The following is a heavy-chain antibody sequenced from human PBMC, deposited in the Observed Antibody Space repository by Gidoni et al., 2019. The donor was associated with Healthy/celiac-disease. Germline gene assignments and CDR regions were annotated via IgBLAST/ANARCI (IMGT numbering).Heavy chain of an antibody. D-gene: IGHD2-2*01. Sequence: EVQLVESGGGLIQHVGSLILSCASSGFTVSSNYMNRVRQAPGKGLKGVSVIYSGGSTYYADSVKGRFTISRDNSKNTLYLQMNSLRAEDTAVYYCARDRGYCSSTSCYSTEGGFDPWGQGTLVTVSS. CDR2: IYSGGST. J-gene: IGHJ5*02. CDR3: ARDRGYCSSTSCYSTEGGFDP. CDR1: GFTVSSNY. V-gene: IGHV3-53*01.